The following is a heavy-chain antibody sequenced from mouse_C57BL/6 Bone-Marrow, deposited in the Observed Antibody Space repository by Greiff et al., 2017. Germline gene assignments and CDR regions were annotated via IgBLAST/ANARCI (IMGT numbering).Heavy chain of an antibody. CDR2: IHPNGGSP. J-gene: IGHJ2*01. CDR3: ARGYYGSLFCGY. CDR1: GYPFTSYG. D-gene: IGHD1-1*01. Sequence: VQLQQPAAELVKHVASVKLSCKPAGYPFTSYGMHGVKPRPGQGLDWSGMIHPNGGSPNYNERFKSQATLTVDKSSSTPYMQLSSLISEDSAVYYCARGYYGSLFCGYWGQRTTLTVSS. V-gene: IGHV1-64*01.